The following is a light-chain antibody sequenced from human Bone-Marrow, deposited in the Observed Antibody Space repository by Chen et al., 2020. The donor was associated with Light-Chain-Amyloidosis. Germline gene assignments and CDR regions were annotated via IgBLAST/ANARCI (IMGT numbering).Light chain of an antibody. CDR3: QEYGTSPLT. V-gene: IGKV3-20*01. CDR1: QTISSNY. CDR2: GSS. J-gene: IGKJ4*01. Sequence: EIVLTQSPGTLSLSPGEGANLSCRASQTISSNYLTWYQQKFGQAPRLLIYGSSSRATGIPDRITGSEAGTDFCRPNNRLAPEDFAMYYCQEYGTSPLTFGGGTKVEI.